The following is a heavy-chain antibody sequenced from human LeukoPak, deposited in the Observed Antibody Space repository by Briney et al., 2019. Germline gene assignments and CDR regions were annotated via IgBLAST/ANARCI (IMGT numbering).Heavy chain of an antibody. CDR1: GYSFTSYW. CDR2: IYPGDSDT. D-gene: IGHD3-22*01. CDR3: ARINYYDSSGYYSQRIGY. J-gene: IGHJ4*02. Sequence: GESLKISCKGSGYSFTSYWIGWVRQMPGKGLEGMGIIYPGDSDTRYSPYFQGQAAISADTSISAAYMQWSSLKAAYTGMYYCARINYYDSSGYYSQRIGYWGKGTLVTVSS. V-gene: IGHV5-51*01.